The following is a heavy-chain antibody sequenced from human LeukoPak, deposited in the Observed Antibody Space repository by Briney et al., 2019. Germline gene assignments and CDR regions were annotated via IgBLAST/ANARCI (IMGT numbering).Heavy chain of an antibody. V-gene: IGHV3-30-3*01. CDR1: GFTFSSYA. CDR3: AREAYGMDV. J-gene: IGHJ6*02. CDR2: ISYDGSNK. Sequence: GGSLRLSCAASGFTFSSYAMHWVRQAPGKGLEWVAVISYDGSNKYYADSVKDRFTISRDNSKNTLYLQMNSLRAEDTAVYYCAREAYGMDVWGQGTTVTVSS.